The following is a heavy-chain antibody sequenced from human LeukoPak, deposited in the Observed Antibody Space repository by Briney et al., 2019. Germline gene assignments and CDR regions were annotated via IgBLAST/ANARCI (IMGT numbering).Heavy chain of an antibody. CDR3: AKDGPIVGARPFDY. CDR1: GFTFISSA. J-gene: IGHJ4*02. D-gene: IGHD1-26*01. V-gene: IGHV3-23*01. Sequence: GGALRLSCGAPGFTFISSALSWGRPAPGEGGGWVLAISGSGGSTYYADSVKGRFTISRDNSKNTLYLQMNSLRAEDTAVYYCAKDGPIVGARPFDYWGQGTLVTVSS. CDR2: ISGSGGST.